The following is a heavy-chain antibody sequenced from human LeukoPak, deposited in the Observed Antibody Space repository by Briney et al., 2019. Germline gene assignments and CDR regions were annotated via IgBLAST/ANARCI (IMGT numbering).Heavy chain of an antibody. CDR1: GLTFSTSG. J-gene: IGHJ1*01. V-gene: IGHV3-21*06. CDR3: ARQHYYYDSSGPEYFQH. Sequence: GGSLRLSCTTSGLTFSTSGFNWVRQAPGKGLEWVASIGPTGFDRYHADSIKGRFTISRDNANNFLYLQMDSLRAEDTAVYYCARQHYYYDSSGPEYFQHWGQGTLVTVSS. D-gene: IGHD3-22*01. CDR2: IGPTGFDR.